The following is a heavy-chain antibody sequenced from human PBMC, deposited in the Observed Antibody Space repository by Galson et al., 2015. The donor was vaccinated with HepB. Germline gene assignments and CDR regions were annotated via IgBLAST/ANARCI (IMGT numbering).Heavy chain of an antibody. J-gene: IGHJ6*02. CDR3: ARFRRRLSDTVLSTRYYYYYALDV. CDR1: GYTFTTYG. CDR2: INTNTGSP. Sequence: SVKVSCKASGYTFTTYGVNWVRQAPGQGLQWMGWINTNTGSPTYAQGFTGRFVFSLDTSVNTAYLQISSLKAEDTAVYYCARFRRRLSDTVLSTRYYYYYALDVWGQGTTVTVSS. D-gene: IGHD2-8*01. V-gene: IGHV7-4-1*02.